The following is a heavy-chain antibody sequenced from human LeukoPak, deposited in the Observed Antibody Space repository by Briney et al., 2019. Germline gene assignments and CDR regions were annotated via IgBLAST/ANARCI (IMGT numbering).Heavy chain of an antibody. V-gene: IGHV1-69*05. J-gene: IGHJ4*02. D-gene: IGHD1-20*01. CDR3: ARGPYNWNDGRYFDY. CDR2: IIPIFGTA. CDR1: GGTFSSYA. Sequence: SVKVSCKASGGTFSSYAISWVRQAPGQGLEWMGGIIPIFGTANYAQKFQGRVTITTDESTSTAYVEPSSLRSEDTAVYYCARGPYNWNDGRYFDYWGQGTLVTVSS.